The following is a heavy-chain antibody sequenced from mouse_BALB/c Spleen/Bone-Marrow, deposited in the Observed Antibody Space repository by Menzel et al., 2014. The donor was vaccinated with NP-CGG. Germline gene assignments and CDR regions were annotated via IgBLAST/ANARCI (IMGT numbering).Heavy chain of an antibody. CDR1: GYTFTSYT. CDR3: AAGYYGNSGWFAY. D-gene: IGHD2-1*01. V-gene: IGHV1-4*01. J-gene: IGHJ3*01. Sequence: QVQLQQSGAELARPGASVKMSRKASGYTFTSYTMHWVKQRPGQGLEWIGYINPSSGYTNYNQKFKDKATLTADKSSSTAYMQLSSLTSEDSAVYYCAAGYYGNSGWFAYWGQGTLVTVSA. CDR2: INPSSGYT.